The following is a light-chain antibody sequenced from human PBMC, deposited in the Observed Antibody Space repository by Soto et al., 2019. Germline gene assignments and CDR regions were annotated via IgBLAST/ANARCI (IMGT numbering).Light chain of an antibody. CDR1: QGIRND. J-gene: IGKJ4*01. CDR2: AAS. Sequence: IQMTPSPSSLSASVGDRVTITCRSSQGIRNDLGWYQQKPGKAPKLLIYAASSLQSGVPSRFSGSGSGTDFTLTISSMQPEDFATYYCLQDYNYPLTFVGGTKVDIK. V-gene: IGKV1-6*01. CDR3: LQDYNYPLT.